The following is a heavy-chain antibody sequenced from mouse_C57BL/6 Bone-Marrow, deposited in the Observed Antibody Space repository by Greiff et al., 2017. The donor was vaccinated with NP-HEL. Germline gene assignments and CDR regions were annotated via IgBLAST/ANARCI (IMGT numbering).Heavy chain of an antibody. CDR1: GFTFSDYG. CDR2: ISNLAYSI. Sequence: EVQVVESGGGLVQPGGSLKLSCAASGFTFSDYGMAWVRQAPRKGPEWVAFISNLAYSIYYADTVTGRFTISRENAKNTLYLEMSSLRSEDTAMYYCARTAFYAMDYWGQGTSVTVSS. CDR3: ARTAFYAMDY. D-gene: IGHD1-2*01. J-gene: IGHJ4*01. V-gene: IGHV5-15*01.